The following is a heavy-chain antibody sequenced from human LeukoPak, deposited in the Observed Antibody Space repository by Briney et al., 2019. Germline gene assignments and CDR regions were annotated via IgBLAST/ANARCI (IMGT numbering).Heavy chain of an antibody. CDR2: IYYSGST. CDR3: ARDETGPNRDYYYYMDV. D-gene: IGHD1-14*01. Sequence: PSETLSLTCTVSGGSISSYYWSWIRQPPGKGLEWIGYIYYSGSTNYNPSLKSRVTISVDTSKNQFSLKLSSVTAADTAVYYCARDETGPNRDYYYYMDVWGKGTTVTISS. V-gene: IGHV4-59*01. CDR1: GGSISSYY. J-gene: IGHJ6*03.